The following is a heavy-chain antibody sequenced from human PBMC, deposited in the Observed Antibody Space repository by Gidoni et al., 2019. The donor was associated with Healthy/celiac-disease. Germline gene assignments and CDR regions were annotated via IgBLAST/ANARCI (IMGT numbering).Heavy chain of an antibody. D-gene: IGHD7-27*01. J-gene: IGHJ5*02. CDR2: ISGSGGST. V-gene: IGHV3-23*01. CDR1: GFTFSSYA. CDR3: AKRGAGDRGWFDP. Sequence: VQLLESGGGLVQPGGSLRLSCAASGFTFSSYAMSWVRQAPGKGLGWVSAISGSGGSTYYADSVKGQFTISRDNSKNTLYLQMNSLRAEDTAVYYCAKRGAGDRGWFDPWGQGTLVTVSS.